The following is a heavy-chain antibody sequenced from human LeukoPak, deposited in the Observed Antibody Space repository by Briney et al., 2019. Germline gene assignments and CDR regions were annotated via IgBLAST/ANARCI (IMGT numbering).Heavy chain of an antibody. CDR1: GYTLTELS. D-gene: IGHD3-22*01. J-gene: IGHJ4*02. CDR2: FDPEDGET. Sequence: ASVKVSCKVSGYTLTELSMHWVRQAPGKGLEWMGGFDPEDGETIYAQKFQGRVTMTEDTSTDTAYMELSSLRSEDTAVYYCATQGIDSSGSHPLDYWGQGTLVTVSS. V-gene: IGHV1-24*01. CDR3: ATQGIDSSGSHPLDY.